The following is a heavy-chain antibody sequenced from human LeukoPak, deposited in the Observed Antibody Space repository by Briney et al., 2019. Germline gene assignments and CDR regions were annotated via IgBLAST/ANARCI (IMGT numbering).Heavy chain of an antibody. J-gene: IGHJ4*02. Sequence: GASVKVSCKASGGTFSSYAISWVRQAPGQGPEWMGRIIPILGIANYAQKFQGRVTITADKSTSTAYMELSSLRSEDTAVYYCAARAGIAAAGPYYFDYWGQGTLVTVSS. V-gene: IGHV1-69*04. CDR2: IIPILGIA. CDR3: AARAGIAAAGPYYFDY. D-gene: IGHD6-13*01. CDR1: GGTFSSYA.